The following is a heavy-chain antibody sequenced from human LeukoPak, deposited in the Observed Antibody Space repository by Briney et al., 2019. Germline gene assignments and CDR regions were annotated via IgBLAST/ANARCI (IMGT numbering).Heavy chain of an antibody. CDR3: ARDQRRYFDY. V-gene: IGHV4-4*07. D-gene: IGHD6-25*01. CDR1: GDSITHYY. CDR2: IYSSERT. Sequence: SETLSLTCTVSGDSITHYYWSWIRQPAGKGLEWIGRIYSSERTNYNPSLKGRVTMSIDNSKNQFSLHINSVTAADTAVYYCARDQRRYFDYWGQGTLVSV. J-gene: IGHJ4*02.